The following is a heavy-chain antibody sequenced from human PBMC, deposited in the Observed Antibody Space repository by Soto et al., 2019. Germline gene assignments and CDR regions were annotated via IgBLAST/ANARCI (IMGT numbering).Heavy chain of an antibody. CDR3: PRARDYDRLTAREYALEV. CDR1: GGSFRNYG. D-gene: IGHD3-9*01. J-gene: IGHJ6*02. V-gene: IGHV1-69*01. Sequence: QVQLVQSGAEVKKPGSSVRVSCKVSGGSFRNYGITWVRQSPGQGLEWMGGIMPVFGTAVYAQKFQGRVTISADQLTTTDSLELRSLSSDETAVYFCPRARDYDRLTAREYALEVWGQGTTVTV. CDR2: IMPVFGTA.